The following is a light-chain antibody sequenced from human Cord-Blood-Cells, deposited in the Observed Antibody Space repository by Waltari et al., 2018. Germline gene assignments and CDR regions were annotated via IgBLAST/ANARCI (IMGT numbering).Light chain of an antibody. CDR1: SSNIGSNT. J-gene: IGLJ3*02. Sequence: QSVLTQPPSASGTPGQRVTISCSGSSSNIGSNTVNWYQQLPGTAPKLLIYSNNQRPSGVPDRFSGSKSGTSASLAISGPQSEDEADYYCAAWGDSLNGPVFGGGTKLAVL. CDR2: SNN. CDR3: AAWGDSLNGPV. V-gene: IGLV1-44*01.